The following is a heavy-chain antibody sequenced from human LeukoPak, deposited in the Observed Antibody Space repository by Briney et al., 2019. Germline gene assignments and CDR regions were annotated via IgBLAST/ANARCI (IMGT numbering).Heavy chain of an antibody. CDR2: IYYTGST. CDR1: GGSISSYY. Sequence: SETLSLTCTVSGGSISSYYWSWIRQPPGKGQEWIGYIYYTGSTRYNPSLKSRVTLSVATSKNQFSLKLSSVTAADTAVYYFVRGIAAAGLYFDYWGQGTLVTVSS. D-gene: IGHD6-13*01. J-gene: IGHJ4*02. CDR3: VRGIAAAGLYFDY. V-gene: IGHV4-59*01.